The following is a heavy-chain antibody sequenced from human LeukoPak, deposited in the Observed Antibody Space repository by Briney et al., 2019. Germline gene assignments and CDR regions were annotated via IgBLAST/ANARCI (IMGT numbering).Heavy chain of an antibody. CDR2: IYYSGST. CDR1: GGSISSSSYY. J-gene: IGHJ6*03. CDR3: AREHYDFWSGPPNYYYMDV. V-gene: IGHV4-39*07. Sequence: SETLSLTCTVSGGSISSSSYYWGWIRQPPGKGLEWIGSIYYSGSTYYNPSLKSRVTMSVDTSKNQFSLKLSSVTAADTAVYYCAREHYDFWSGPPNYYYMDVWGKGTTVTVSS. D-gene: IGHD3-3*01.